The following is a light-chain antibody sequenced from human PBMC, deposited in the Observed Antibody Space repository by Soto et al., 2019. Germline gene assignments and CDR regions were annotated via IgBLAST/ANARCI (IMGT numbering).Light chain of an antibody. J-gene: IGKJ5*01. V-gene: IGKV3-15*01. CDR1: ESVSRN. Sequence: IVMTQSPAPLSVSPGERATLSCRASESVSRNLAWYQQKPGQAPRLLFYGASTRATDIPARFSGSGSGTDFTLTISRLEPEDFAVYYCQQYGSSPITFGQGTRLEV. CDR2: GAS. CDR3: QQYGSSPIT.